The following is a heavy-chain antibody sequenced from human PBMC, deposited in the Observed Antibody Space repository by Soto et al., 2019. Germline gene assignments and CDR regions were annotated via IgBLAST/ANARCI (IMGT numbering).Heavy chain of an antibody. CDR3: ARDPGGYWYFDL. Sequence: QVQLVQSGAEVKRPGSSVKVACKASGGTFTSYTFSWVRQAPGQGLEWMGRIIPMLDVTSYAQKFQGRLTITADKSTSTVYMKLSGLKSEDTALFCCARDPGGYWYFDLWGRGTLVTVSS. V-gene: IGHV1-69*04. CDR1: GGTFTSYT. J-gene: IGHJ2*01. CDR2: IIPMLDVT.